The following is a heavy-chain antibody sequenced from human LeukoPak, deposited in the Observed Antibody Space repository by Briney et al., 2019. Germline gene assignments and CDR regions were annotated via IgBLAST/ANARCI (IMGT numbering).Heavy chain of an antibody. D-gene: IGHD4-23*01. V-gene: IGHV1-69*13. CDR1: GGTFSSYA. Sequence: AASVTVSCTASGGTFSSYAISWVRQAPGQGLEWMGGIIPIFGTANYAQKFQGRVTITADESTSTAYMELSSLRSEDTAVYYCARDHGYGGIYGMDVWGQGTTVTVSS. CDR3: ARDHGYGGIYGMDV. J-gene: IGHJ6*02. CDR2: IIPIFGTA.